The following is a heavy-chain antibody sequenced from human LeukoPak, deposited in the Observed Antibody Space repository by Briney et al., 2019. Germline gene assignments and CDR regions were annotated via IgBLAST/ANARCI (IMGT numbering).Heavy chain of an antibody. J-gene: IGHJ4*02. CDR3: ARDSGSYSFDY. V-gene: IGHV3-11*06. D-gene: IGHD1-26*01. CDR2: ISSSSGYT. CDR1: GFTFSDYY. Sequence: GGSLRLSCAASGFTFSDYYMSWIRQAPGKGLEWVSYISSSSGYTNYADSVKGRFTISRGNAKNSLYLQMNSLRAEDTAVYYCARDSGSYSFDYWGQGTLVTVSS.